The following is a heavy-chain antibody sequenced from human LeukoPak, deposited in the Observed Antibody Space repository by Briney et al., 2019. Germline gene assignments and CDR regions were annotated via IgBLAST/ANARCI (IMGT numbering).Heavy chain of an antibody. D-gene: IGHD2-8*01. CDR2: INPNSGGT. J-gene: IGHJ4*02. CDR3: ARGQMVRLKTLNY. V-gene: IGHV1-2*02. Sequence: GASVKVSCKASGYTFTSYGISWVRQAPGQGLEWMGWINPNSGGTNYAQKFQGRVTMTRDTSISTAYMELSRLRSDDTAVYYCARGQMVRLKTLNYWGQGTLVTVSS. CDR1: GYTFTSYG.